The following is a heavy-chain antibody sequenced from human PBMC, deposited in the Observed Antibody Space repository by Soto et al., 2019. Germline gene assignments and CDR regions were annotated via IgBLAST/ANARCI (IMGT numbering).Heavy chain of an antibody. D-gene: IGHD6-6*01. CDR2: ISYDGSNK. CDR3: ANSIAARYYYYGMDV. V-gene: IGHV3-30*18. J-gene: IGHJ6*02. CDR1: GFTFSSYG. Sequence: GGSLRLSCAASGFTFSSYGMHWVRQAPGKGLEWVAVISYDGSNKYYADSVKGRFTISRDNSKNTLYLQMNSLRAEDTAVYYCANSIAARYYYYGMDVWGQGTTVTVSS.